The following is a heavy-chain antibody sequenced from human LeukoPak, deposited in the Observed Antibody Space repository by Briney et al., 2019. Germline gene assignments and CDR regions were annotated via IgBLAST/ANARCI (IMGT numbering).Heavy chain of an antibody. Sequence: GASVKVSCKASGGTFSSYAISWVRQAPGQGLEWMGGIIPIFGTANYAQKFQGRVTITADESTSTAYMELSSLRSEDTAVYYCARDSPYSSTSYYYYGMDVLGQGTTVTVSS. CDR3: ARDSPYSSTSYYYYGMDV. V-gene: IGHV1-69*13. CDR2: IIPIFGTA. J-gene: IGHJ6*02. D-gene: IGHD6-13*01. CDR1: GGTFSSYA.